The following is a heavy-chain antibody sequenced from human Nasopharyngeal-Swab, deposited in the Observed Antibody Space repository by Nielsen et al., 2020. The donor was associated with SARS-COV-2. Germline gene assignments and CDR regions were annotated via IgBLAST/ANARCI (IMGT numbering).Heavy chain of an antibody. J-gene: IGHJ6*03. D-gene: IGHD3-22*01. Sequence: GESLKISCAASGFTFSSYSMNWVRQAPGKGLEWVSYISSSSSTIYYADSVKGRFTISRDNAKNSLYLQMNSLRAEDTAVYYCARDPGDSTGYFYYYYYMDVWGKGTTVTVPS. V-gene: IGHV3-48*01. CDR2: ISSSSSTI. CDR1: GFTFSSYS. CDR3: ARDPGDSTGYFYYYYYMDV.